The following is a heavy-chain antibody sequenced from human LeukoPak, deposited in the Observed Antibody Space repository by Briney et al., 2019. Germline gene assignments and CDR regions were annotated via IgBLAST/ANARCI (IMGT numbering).Heavy chain of an antibody. CDR2: IWYDGSNK. Sequence: GGSLRLSFAASGFTFSSYGMHWVRQAPGKGLEWVAVIWYDGSNKYYADSVKGRFTISRDNSKNTLYLQMNSLRAEDTAVYYCAKVRGSYELDYFDYWGQGTLVTVSS. D-gene: IGHD1-26*01. CDR1: GFTFSSYG. CDR3: AKVRGSYELDYFDY. V-gene: IGHV3-33*06. J-gene: IGHJ4*02.